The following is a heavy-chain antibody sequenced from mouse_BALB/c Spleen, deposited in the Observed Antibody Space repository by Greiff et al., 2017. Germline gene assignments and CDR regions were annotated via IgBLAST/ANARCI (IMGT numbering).Heavy chain of an antibody. CDR1: GYAFSSYW. D-gene: IGHD2-14*01. CDR3: ARLGRYDEEGYAMDY. CDR2: IYPGDGDT. V-gene: IGHV1-80*01. J-gene: IGHJ4*01. Sequence: LQESGAELVRPGSSVKISCKASGYAFSSYWMNWVKQRPGQGLEWIGQIYPGDGDTNYNGKFKGKATLTADKSSSTAYMQLSSLTSEDSAVYFCARLGRYDEEGYAMDYWGQGTSVTVSS.